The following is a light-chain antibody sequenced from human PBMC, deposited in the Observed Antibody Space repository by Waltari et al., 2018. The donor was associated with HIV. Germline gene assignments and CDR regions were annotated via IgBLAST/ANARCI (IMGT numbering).Light chain of an antibody. Sequence: EIVLTQSPGNQSLSRGDRATFSCTASESVSSSYLAWYQQKPGQAPRLLIYGASSRATGIPDSFSGSGSGTDFTLTISRLEPEDFAVYYCQQYAGSPPLTFGGGTKVESK. CDR3: QQYAGSPPLT. J-gene: IGKJ4*01. CDR2: GAS. V-gene: IGKV3-20*01. CDR1: ESVSSSY.